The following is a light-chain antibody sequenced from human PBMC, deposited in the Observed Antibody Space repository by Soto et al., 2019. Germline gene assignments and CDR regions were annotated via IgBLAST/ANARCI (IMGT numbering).Light chain of an antibody. CDR3: QQYNSDYT. CDR1: QSISSW. CDR2: DAS. Sequence: DIQMTQSPSTLSAFVGDRVTITCRASQSISSWLAWYQQRPGKAPNLLIYDASSLESGVPSRFSGSGPGTEFTLTISSLQPDDFATYYCQQYNSDYTFGQGTKLEIK. J-gene: IGKJ2*01. V-gene: IGKV1-5*01.